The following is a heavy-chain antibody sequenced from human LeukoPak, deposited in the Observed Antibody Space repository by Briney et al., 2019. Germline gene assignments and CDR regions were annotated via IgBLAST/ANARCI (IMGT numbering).Heavy chain of an antibody. Sequence: PGGSLRLSCAASGFTFSSYEMNWVRQAPGKGLGWVSYISSSGSTIYYADSVKGRFTISRDNAKNSLCLQMNSLTAEDTAVYHCARAFCPGGSCYGRFDYWGQGTLVTVSS. J-gene: IGHJ4*02. V-gene: IGHV3-48*03. CDR2: ISSSGSTI. D-gene: IGHD2-15*01. CDR3: ARAFCPGGSCYGRFDY. CDR1: GFTFSSYE.